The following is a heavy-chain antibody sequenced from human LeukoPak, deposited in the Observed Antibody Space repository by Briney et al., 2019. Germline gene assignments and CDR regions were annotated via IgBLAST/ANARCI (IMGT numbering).Heavy chain of an antibody. CDR3: AQRGRGAAAAFDY. Sequence: GGSLRLSCAVSGFTVSSNYMNWVRQAPGMGLEWVSVIYTDGSTYYADSVRGRFTISRDNSKSTLYLQMNTLRGEDTAVYYCAQRGRGAAAAFDYWGQGNLVTVSS. CDR2: IYTDGST. J-gene: IGHJ4*02. V-gene: IGHV3-53*01. D-gene: IGHD6-13*01. CDR1: GFTVSSNY.